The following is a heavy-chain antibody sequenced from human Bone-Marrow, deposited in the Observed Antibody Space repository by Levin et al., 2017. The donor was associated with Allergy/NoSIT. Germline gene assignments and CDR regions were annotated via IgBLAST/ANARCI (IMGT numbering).Heavy chain of an antibody. Sequence: GESLKISCKASGYTFTGYYMHWVRQAPGQGLEWMGWINPNSGGTNYAQKFQGRVTMTRDTSISTAYMELSRLRSDDTAVYYCANLWFGELDSRDYYGMDVWGQGTTVTVSS. J-gene: IGHJ6*02. CDR3: ANLWFGELDSRDYYGMDV. CDR1: GYTFTGYY. CDR2: INPNSGGT. D-gene: IGHD3-10*01. V-gene: IGHV1-2*02.